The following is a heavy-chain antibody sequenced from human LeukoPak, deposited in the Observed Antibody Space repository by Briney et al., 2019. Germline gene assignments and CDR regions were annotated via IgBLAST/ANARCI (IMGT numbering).Heavy chain of an antibody. J-gene: IGHJ4*02. CDR1: GGTFSSYA. Sequence: SVKVSCKASGGTFSSYAISWVRQAPGQGLEWMGGIIPIFGTANYAQKFQGRVTVTTDTSTSTSYMELRSLRSDDTAVYYCARAPNYSGSGSPFWEVWGQGTLVTVSS. D-gene: IGHD3-10*01. CDR3: ARAPNYSGSGSPFWEV. V-gene: IGHV1-69*05. CDR2: IIPIFGTA.